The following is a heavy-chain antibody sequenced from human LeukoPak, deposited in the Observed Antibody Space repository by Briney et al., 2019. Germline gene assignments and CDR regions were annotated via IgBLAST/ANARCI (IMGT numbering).Heavy chain of an antibody. V-gene: IGHV3-30*02. CDR2: IRYDGNNK. D-gene: IGHD1-20*01. CDR1: GFTFSSYA. Sequence: GGSLRLSCAASGFTFSSYAMSWVRQAPGKGLEWVAFIRYDGNNKYYADSVKGRFTISRDNSKNTASLQMNSLRPEDTAVYYCAKDMGNWNDPLGYWGQGTLVTVSS. CDR3: AKDMGNWNDPLGY. J-gene: IGHJ4*02.